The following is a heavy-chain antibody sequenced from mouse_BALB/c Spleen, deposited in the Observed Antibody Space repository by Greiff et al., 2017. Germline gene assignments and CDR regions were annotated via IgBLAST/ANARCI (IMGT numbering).Heavy chain of an antibody. CDR2: ISSGGST. V-gene: IGHV5-6-5*01. Sequence: EVKLMESGGGLVKPGGSLKLSCAASGFTFSSYAMSWVRQTPEKRLEWVASISSGGSTYYPDSVKGRFTISRDNARNILYLQMSSLRSEDTAMYYCAREWNYYGSSYWDFDVWGAGTTVTVSS. CDR3: AREWNYYGSSYWDFDV. CDR1: GFTFSSYA. D-gene: IGHD1-1*01. J-gene: IGHJ1*01.